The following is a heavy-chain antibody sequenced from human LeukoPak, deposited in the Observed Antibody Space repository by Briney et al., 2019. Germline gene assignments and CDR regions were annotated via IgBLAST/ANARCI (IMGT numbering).Heavy chain of an antibody. CDR1: GYTFTSHG. D-gene: IGHD2-2*01. J-gene: IGHJ3*02. Sequence: ASVKVPCKASGYTFTSHGISWVRQAPGQGLEWMGWISAYNGNTNYAQKLQGRVTMTTDTSTSTAYMELRSLRSDDTAVYYCARECSSTSCYVLRAFDIWGQGTMVTVSS. CDR2: ISAYNGNT. CDR3: ARECSSTSCYVLRAFDI. V-gene: IGHV1-18*04.